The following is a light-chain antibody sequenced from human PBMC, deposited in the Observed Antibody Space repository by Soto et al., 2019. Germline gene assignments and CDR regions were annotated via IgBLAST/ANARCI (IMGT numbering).Light chain of an antibody. CDR3: QTWGTGIWV. CDR1: SGHSSYA. Sequence: QPVLTQSPSASASLGASVKFTCTLSSGHSSYAIAWHQQQPEQGPRYLMKLNSDGSHSKGDGIPDRFSGSSSGAERYLTISSLQAEDEADYYCQTWGTGIWVFGAGTKLTVL. V-gene: IGLV4-69*01. J-gene: IGLJ3*02. CDR2: LNSDGSH.